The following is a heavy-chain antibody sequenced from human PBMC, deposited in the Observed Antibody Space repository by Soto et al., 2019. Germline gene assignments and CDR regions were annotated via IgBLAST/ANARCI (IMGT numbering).Heavy chain of an antibody. V-gene: IGHV4-30-4*01. CDR3: ARRDHYNADVLFDY. CDR2: IYYSGST. D-gene: IGHD1-20*01. J-gene: IGHJ4*02. Sequence: SETLSLTCTVSGGSISSGDYYWSWIRQPPGKGLEWIGYIYYSGSTYYNPSLKSRVTISVDTSKNQFSLKLSSVTAADTAVYYCARRDHYNADVLFDYWGQGTLVTVSS. CDR1: GGSISSGDYY.